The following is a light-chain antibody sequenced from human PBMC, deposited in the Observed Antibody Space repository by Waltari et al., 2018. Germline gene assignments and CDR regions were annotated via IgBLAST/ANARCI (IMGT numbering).Light chain of an antibody. J-gene: IGKJ2*01. CDR3: QQYGNSPPYT. V-gene: IGKV3-20*01. CDR1: QSVSGSY. Sequence: EVVLTQSPGTLSLSPGERATLSCRASQSVSGSYLAWYQQSPGQAPRLLIYGASSRAPGVPDRFGGSGSGTDFTLTISRLETEDFAVYYCQQYGNSPPYTFGQGTKLEI. CDR2: GAS.